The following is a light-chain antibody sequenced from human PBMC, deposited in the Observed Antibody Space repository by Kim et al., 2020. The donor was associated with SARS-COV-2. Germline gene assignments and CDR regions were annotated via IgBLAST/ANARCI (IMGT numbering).Light chain of an antibody. V-gene: IGKV1-27*01. CDR1: QDIGND. CDR2: VTS. CDR3: QKCASAPLT. Sequence: DIQMTQSPSSLSASVGDRVTISCRASQDIGNDFAWYQQKPGRVPRLLISVTSTLHSGVPSRFSGSGSGRDFTLTISSLQSENAATYYFQKCASAPLTFGGGTKVEI. J-gene: IGKJ4*01.